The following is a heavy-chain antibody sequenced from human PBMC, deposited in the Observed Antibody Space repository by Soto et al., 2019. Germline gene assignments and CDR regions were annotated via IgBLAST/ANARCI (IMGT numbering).Heavy chain of an antibody. D-gene: IGHD3-10*01. V-gene: IGHV4-39*01. J-gene: IGHJ6*02. Sequence: PSETLSLTCTVSGGSISSSSYYWGWIRQPPGKGLEWIGSIYYSGNTYYNPSLKSRVTISVDTSKNQFSLKLSSVTAADTAVYYCARRPRVWGGELGYYYYYGMDVWGQGTTVTVS. CDR3: ARRPRVWGGELGYYYYYGMDV. CDR2: IYYSGNT. CDR1: GGSISSSSYY.